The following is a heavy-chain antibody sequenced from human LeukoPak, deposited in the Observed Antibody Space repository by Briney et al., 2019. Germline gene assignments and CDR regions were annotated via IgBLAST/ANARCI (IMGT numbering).Heavy chain of an antibody. V-gene: IGHV4-34*01. D-gene: IGHD5-12*01. CDR2: INHSGST. CDR1: GGSFSGYY. CDR3: ARGMWLRWYY. Sequence: SETLSLTCAVYGGSFSGYYWGWIRQPPGKGLEWIGEINHSGSTNYNPSLKSRVTISVDTSKNQFSLKLSSVTAADTAVYYCARGMWLRWYYWGQGTLVTVSS. J-gene: IGHJ4*02.